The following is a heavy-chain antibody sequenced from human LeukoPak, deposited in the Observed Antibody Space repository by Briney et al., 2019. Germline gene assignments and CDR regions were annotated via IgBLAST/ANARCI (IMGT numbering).Heavy chain of an antibody. V-gene: IGHV4-34*01. CDR1: GGSFSGYY. CDR2: INHSGST. J-gene: IGHJ4*02. CDR3: ARYCSSGYYLSRFDY. Sequence: PSETLSLTCAVYGGSFSGYYWSWIRQPPGKGLEWIGEINHSGSTNYNPSLKSRVTISVDTSKNQFSLKLSSVTAADTAVYYCARYCSSGYYLSRFDYWGQGTLVTVSS. D-gene: IGHD3-22*01.